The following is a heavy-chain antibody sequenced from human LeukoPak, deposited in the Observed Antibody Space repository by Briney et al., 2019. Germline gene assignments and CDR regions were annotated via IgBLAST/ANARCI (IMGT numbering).Heavy chain of an antibody. CDR2: ISGSGGST. CDR3: AKAYYYDSSGYYPVGY. V-gene: IGHV3-23*01. D-gene: IGHD3-22*01. CDR1: GFTFSSYA. Sequence: SGGSLRLSCAASGFTFSSYAMSWVRQAPGKGLEWVSAISGSGGSTYYADSVKGRFTISRDNSKNTLYLQMNSLRAEDTAVYYCAKAYYYDSSGYYPVGYWGQGTLVTVSS. J-gene: IGHJ4*02.